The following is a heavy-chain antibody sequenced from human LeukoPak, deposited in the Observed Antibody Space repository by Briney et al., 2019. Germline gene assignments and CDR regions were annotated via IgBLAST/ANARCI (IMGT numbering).Heavy chain of an antibody. D-gene: IGHD3-10*01. J-gene: IGHJ4*02. CDR3: AGRTYYYGSGSPVYFDY. Sequence: PSETLSLTCTISGGSISSYYWSWIRQPPGKGLEWIGYIYYSGSTNYNPSLKSRVTVSLDTSKNQFSLKLSSVTAADTAVYYCAGRTYYYGSGSPVYFDYWGQGTLVTVSS. V-gene: IGHV4-59*01. CDR1: GGSISSYY. CDR2: IYYSGST.